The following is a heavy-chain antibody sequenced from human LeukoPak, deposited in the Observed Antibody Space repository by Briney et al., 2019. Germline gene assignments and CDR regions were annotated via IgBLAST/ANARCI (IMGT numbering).Heavy chain of an antibody. Sequence: PGNSLRFSCAASGFTFRNYAMHWVRQAPGKGLEWVTTVSNDGRNIFYTDSVKGRFTITRDNSKDTLYLQMNSLRIEDTALYYCARHWGFDYWGQGALVTVSS. CDR2: VSNDGRNI. D-gene: IGHD7-27*01. J-gene: IGHJ4*02. CDR3: ARHWGFDY. CDR1: GFTFRNYA. V-gene: IGHV3-30*04.